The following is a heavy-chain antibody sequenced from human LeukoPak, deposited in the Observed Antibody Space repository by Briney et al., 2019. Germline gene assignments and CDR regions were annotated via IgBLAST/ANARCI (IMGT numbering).Heavy chain of an antibody. CDR2: ISYDGGNK. CDR3: AKDYEAYCGGDCYSFFDN. D-gene: IGHD2-21*02. Sequence: GRSLRLSCAASGFTFNIYGMHWVRQAPDKGLEWVAVISYDGGNKYYAVSVKGRFTISRDNSKNTVNLQMNSLRAEDTAVYYCAKDYEAYCGGDCYSFFDNWGQGALVTVSS. J-gene: IGHJ4*02. CDR1: GFTFNIYG. V-gene: IGHV3-30*18.